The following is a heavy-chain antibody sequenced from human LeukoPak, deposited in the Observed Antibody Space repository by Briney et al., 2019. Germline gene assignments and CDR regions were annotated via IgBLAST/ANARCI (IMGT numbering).Heavy chain of an antibody. Sequence: PGGSLRLSCAASGFTFSSYAISWVRQAPGQGLEWMGGIIPIFGTANYAQKFQGRVTITADKSTSTAYMELSSLRSEDTAVYYCARDRGYSGYGWFDPWGQGTLVTVSS. J-gene: IGHJ5*02. CDR2: IIPIFGTA. V-gene: IGHV1-69*06. D-gene: IGHD5-12*01. CDR1: GFTFSSYA. CDR3: ARDRGYSGYGWFDP.